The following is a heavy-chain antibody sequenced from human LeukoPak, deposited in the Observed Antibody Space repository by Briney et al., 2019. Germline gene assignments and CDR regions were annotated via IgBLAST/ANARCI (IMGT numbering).Heavy chain of an antibody. D-gene: IGHD3-22*01. Sequence: ASGKVSCKPSAYTFTSYDINWVRHATGHGLEWMGWMNPNRGNTGYAQKFQGRVTMTRNTSISTAYMELSSLRSEDTAVYYCARVAPYDSSGYYLLDDYWGQGTPVTVSS. V-gene: IGHV1-8*01. CDR1: AYTFTSYD. CDR3: ARVAPYDSSGYYLLDDY. J-gene: IGHJ4*02. CDR2: MNPNRGNT.